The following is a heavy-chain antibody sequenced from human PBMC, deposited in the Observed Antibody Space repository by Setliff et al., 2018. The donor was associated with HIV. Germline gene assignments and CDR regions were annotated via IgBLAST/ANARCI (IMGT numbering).Heavy chain of an antibody. CDR1: GVSINTYY. D-gene: IGHD1-26*01. V-gene: IGHV4-59*01. CDR3: ARWEAAQKAFDI. Sequence: PSETLSLTCSVSGVSINTYYWSWIRQPPGKGLEWFGYIYNGGNTDYNPSLESRVSMSLDTSKNQFSLKLTSVTAADTAAYFCARWEAAQKAFDIWGHGTMVTVSS. J-gene: IGHJ3*02. CDR2: IYNGGNT.